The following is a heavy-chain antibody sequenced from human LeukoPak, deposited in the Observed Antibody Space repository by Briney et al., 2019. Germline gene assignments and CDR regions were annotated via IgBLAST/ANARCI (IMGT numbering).Heavy chain of an antibody. J-gene: IGHJ5*02. Sequence: SETLSLTCTVSGGSINSDYWSWIRQPPGRGLEWIGYIYYNGSTNYNPSLKSRVTISVDTSRNQFSLKLSSVTAADTAVYYCARDPRRYCHNDNCPRWFDPWGQGTLVTVSS. CDR3: ARDPRRYCHNDNCPRWFDP. CDR2: IYYNGST. V-gene: IGHV4-59*01. CDR1: GGSINSDY. D-gene: IGHD2-8*01.